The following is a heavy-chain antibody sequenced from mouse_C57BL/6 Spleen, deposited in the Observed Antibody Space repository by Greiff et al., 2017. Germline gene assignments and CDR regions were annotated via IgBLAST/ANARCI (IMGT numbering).Heavy chain of an antibody. D-gene: IGHD1-1*01. J-gene: IGHJ4*01. V-gene: IGHV1-26*01. CDR3: ARGTTTVVALYAMDY. CDR2: INPNNGGT. Sequence: VQLQQSGPELVKPGASVKISCKASGYTFTDYYMNWVKQSHGKSLEWIGDINPNNGGTSYNQKFKGKATLTVDKSSSTAYMELRSLTSEDSAVYYCARGTTTVVALYAMDYWGQGTSVTVSS. CDR1: GYTFTDYY.